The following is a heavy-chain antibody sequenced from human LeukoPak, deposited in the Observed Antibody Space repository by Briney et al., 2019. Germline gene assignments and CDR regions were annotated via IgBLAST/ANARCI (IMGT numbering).Heavy chain of an antibody. J-gene: IGHJ4*02. D-gene: IGHD3-10*01. CDR1: GYSFTSYW. CDR2: IYPGDSDT. CDR3: ARRPMGGELLYYYFDY. V-gene: IGHV5-51*01. Sequence: SLQISCKGSGYSFTSYWIGWVRQMPGKGLEWMGIIYPGDSDTRYSPSFQGQVTISADKSISTAYLQWSSLKASDTAMYYCARRPMGGELLYYYFDYWGQGTLVTVSS.